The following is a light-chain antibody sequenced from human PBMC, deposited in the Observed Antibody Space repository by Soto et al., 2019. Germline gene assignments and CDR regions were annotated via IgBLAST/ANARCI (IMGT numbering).Light chain of an antibody. CDR2: DAS. Sequence: DIQMTQSPSTLSASVGDRVTIACRASQSISSYLAWYQQKPGKAPNLLIYDASSLESGVPSRFSGSGSGTEFTLTISSLQPDDFATYYCQQYNSYWTFGQGTKVEIK. V-gene: IGKV1-5*01. CDR1: QSISSY. J-gene: IGKJ1*01. CDR3: QQYNSYWT.